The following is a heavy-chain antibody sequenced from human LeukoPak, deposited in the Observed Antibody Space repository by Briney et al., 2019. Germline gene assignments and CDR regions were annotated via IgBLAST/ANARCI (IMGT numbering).Heavy chain of an antibody. Sequence: GGSLRLLCAASGFSFSSYGIGWVRQARGEGLEWVSGISHSGDSPYYADSVKGRFAISRDNSKNTLFLQMDSLRAEDTAVYYCGQDPSRIAAGRCDYWGQGTRVTVSS. CDR3: GQDPSRIAAGRCDY. V-gene: IGHV3-23*01. CDR1: GFSFSSYG. D-gene: IGHD6-13*01. J-gene: IGHJ4*02. CDR2: ISHSGDSP.